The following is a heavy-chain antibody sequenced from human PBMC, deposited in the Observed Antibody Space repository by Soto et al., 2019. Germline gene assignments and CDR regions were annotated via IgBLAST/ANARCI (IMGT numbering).Heavy chain of an antibody. CDR3: ARGGSGCFDI. D-gene: IGHD6-19*01. Sequence: EVQLVESGGGLVQPGGSLRLPFTASGFTFTNYWLHWVRQAPGKGLVWVSHVHSGGSATSYADSVKGRFTISRDNAKNTVYLQMNSLRAEDTAVYYCARGGSGCFDIWGQGTMVTVSS. J-gene: IGHJ3*02. CDR2: VHSGGSAT. V-gene: IGHV3-74*01. CDR1: GFTFTNYW.